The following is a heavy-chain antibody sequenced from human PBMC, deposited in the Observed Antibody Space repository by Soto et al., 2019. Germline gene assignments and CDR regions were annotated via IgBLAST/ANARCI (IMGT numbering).Heavy chain of an antibody. CDR3: ARDRGSSGWYGMDV. Sequence: QVQLVESGGGVVQPGRSLRLSCAASGFSFSSYAMHWVRQAPGKGLEWVAVISYDGSNKYYADSVKGRFSTSRDNSKNTLYVQMNSLRAEDTAVYYCARDRGSSGWYGMDVWGQGTTVTVSS. V-gene: IGHV3-30-3*01. CDR1: GFSFSSYA. CDR2: ISYDGSNK. D-gene: IGHD3-10*01. J-gene: IGHJ6*02.